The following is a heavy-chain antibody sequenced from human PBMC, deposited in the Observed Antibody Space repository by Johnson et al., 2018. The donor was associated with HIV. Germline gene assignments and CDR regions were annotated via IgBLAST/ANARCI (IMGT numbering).Heavy chain of an antibody. J-gene: IGHJ3*01. V-gene: IGHV3-7*01. D-gene: IGHD3-3*01. CDR3: ARAGGTPFNFWSGYNREGDAFDV. CDR1: GLSFSNFG. Sequence: VQLVEFGGGVVQPGKSLTLSCVGSGLSFSNFGIHWVRQAPGKGLEWVANINQDGSEKVYVDSVKGRFTVSRDNASQSLYLQMNSLRVEVTTVYYCARAGGTPFNFWSGYNREGDAFDVWGQGTMVTVSS. CDR2: INQDGSEK.